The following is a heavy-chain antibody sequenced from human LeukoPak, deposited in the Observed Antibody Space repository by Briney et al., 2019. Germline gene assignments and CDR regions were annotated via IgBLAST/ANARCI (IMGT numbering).Heavy chain of an antibody. V-gene: IGHV4-34*01. D-gene: IGHD5-12*01. J-gene: IGHJ4*01. CDR3: ARGRGYPDY. CDR1: GGSFSGYY. CDR2: INHSGST. Sequence: PSETLSLTCAVYGGSFSGYYWSWIRQPPGKGLEWIGEINHSGSTNYNPSLKSRVTISVDTSKNQFSLKLSSVTAADTAVYYCARGRGYPDYWGQEPWSPSPQ.